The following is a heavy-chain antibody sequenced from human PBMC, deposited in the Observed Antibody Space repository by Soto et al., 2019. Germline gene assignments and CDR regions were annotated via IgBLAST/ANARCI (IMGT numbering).Heavy chain of an antibody. CDR1: GFTFKSFD. J-gene: IGHJ4*02. CDR3: VRGQEVGAHFFDS. Sequence: GGSLRLSCAASGFTFKSFDFHWVRQLTGKGLEWVATIGTIGDTYYPVSVQGRFTVSRENAKSSVSLQLSSLRGEDTAVSFCVRGQEVGAHFFDSWGQGTPVTVSS. D-gene: IGHD2-15*01. V-gene: IGHV3-13*01. CDR2: IGTIGDT.